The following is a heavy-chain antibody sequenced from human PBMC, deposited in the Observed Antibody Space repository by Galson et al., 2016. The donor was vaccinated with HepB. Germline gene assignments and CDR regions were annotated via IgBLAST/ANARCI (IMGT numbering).Heavy chain of an antibody. CDR3: AGEASSWSHVDY. J-gene: IGHJ4*02. V-gene: IGHV3-21*01. D-gene: IGHD6-13*01. Sequence: SLRLSCAVSGFTFNSYSMNWVRQAPGKGLEWVSSISIGSSYRYYADSVKGRFTISRDNAKNSLYLQMNSLRAEDTAVYYCAGEASSWSHVDYWGQGTLVTVSS. CDR2: ISIGSSYR. CDR1: GFTFNSYS.